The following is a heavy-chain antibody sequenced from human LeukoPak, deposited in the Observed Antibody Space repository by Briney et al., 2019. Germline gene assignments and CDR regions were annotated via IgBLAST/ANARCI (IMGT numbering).Heavy chain of an antibody. D-gene: IGHD3-10*01. J-gene: IGHJ4*02. CDR3: AREGGWFGEPSKGYFDY. CDR1: GFTFSSYA. CDR2: ISGSGGST. Sequence: GGSLRLSCAASGFTFSSYAMSWVRQAPGKGLEWVSAISGSGGSTYYADSVKGRFTISRDNSKNTLYLQMNSLRAEDTAVYYCAREGGWFGEPSKGYFDYWGQGTLVTVSS. V-gene: IGHV3-23*01.